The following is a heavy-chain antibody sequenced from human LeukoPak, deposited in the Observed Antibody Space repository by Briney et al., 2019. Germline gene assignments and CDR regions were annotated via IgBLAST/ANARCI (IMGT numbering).Heavy chain of an antibody. D-gene: IGHD2-8*02. J-gene: IGHJ4*02. V-gene: IGHV4-39*07. CDR2: VYYTGGT. Sequence: SETLSLTCSVSGDSITSTSYYWGWIRQPPEKGLEWIGSVYYTGGTYYSPSLKSRVTISVDKSKNQFSLKLSSVSAADTAVYYCVRDCTGGTCAPTVWGQGTLVTVSS. CDR3: VRDCTGGTCAPTV. CDR1: GDSITSTSYY.